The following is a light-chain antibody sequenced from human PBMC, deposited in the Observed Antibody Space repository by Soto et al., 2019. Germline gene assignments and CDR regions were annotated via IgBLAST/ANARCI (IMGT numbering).Light chain of an antibody. CDR1: QSINMW. V-gene: IGKV1-5*03. J-gene: IGKJ2*01. CDR3: QQYSSYPHT. Sequence: DIQMTQSPSTLSASVGDRVTITCRASQSINMWLAWYQQKPGKAPKLLIYKASFLESGVPSRLSGSGSGTDFTLTLRSLQPDDSATYYCQQYSSYPHTFGQGTKLAIK. CDR2: KAS.